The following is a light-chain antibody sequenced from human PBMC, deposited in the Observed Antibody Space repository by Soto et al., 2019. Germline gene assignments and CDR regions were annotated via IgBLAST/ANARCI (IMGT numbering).Light chain of an antibody. CDR3: SSYTTSSTPYV. V-gene: IGLV2-14*01. J-gene: IGLJ1*01. CDR2: EVS. CDR1: DSDVGGYNY. Sequence: QSGLTQPASVYGSPGQSITISCTGTDSDVGGYNYVSWYQQHPVKAPKLIIYEVSNRPSGVSNRFSGSKSGNTASLTISGLQAEDEADYYCSSYTTSSTPYVFGTGTKVTVL.